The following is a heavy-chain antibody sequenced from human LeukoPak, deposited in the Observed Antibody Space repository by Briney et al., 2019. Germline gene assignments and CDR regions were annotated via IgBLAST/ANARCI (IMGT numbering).Heavy chain of an antibody. CDR2: INWNGGST. D-gene: IGHD6-13*01. V-gene: IGHV3-20*04. Sequence: GGSLRLSCAASGFTFDDYGMSWVRQAPGKGLEWVSGINWNGGSTGYADSVKGRFTISRDNAKNSLYLQMNSLRAEDTALYYCARARYSSSWMTRPEYYYYYMDVWGKGTTVTVSS. CDR3: ARARYSSSWMTRPEYYYYYMDV. J-gene: IGHJ6*03. CDR1: GFTFDDYG.